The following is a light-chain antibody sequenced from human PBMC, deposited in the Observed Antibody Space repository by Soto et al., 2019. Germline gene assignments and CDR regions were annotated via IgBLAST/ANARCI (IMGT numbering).Light chain of an antibody. CDR2: EVS. CDR3: KSYAVSKNWV. J-gene: IGLJ3*02. CDR1: SSDVGCYNY. V-gene: IGLV2-8*01. Sequence: QSALTQPASVSGSPGQSITISCTGTSSDVGCYNYVSWYQQHPGKAPKLMIYEVSKRPSGVPDRFSGSKSGNTASLTVSGLQAEDEADYYCKSYAVSKNWVFGGGTKVTVL.